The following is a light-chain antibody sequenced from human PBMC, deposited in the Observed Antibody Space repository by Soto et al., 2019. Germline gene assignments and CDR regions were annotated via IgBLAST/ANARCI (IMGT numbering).Light chain of an antibody. CDR2: AES. Sequence: DIHMTQSPSSVSASVGDRVTITCRASQDIRSWLAWHQQKPGKAPKLLIYAESSLQSGVPYRFSGSGSGTHLTLTISRLQPEDFATYYCQKTNSFPITFGQGTRLEIK. CDR3: QKTNSFPIT. J-gene: IGKJ5*01. V-gene: IGKV1D-12*01. CDR1: QDIRSW.